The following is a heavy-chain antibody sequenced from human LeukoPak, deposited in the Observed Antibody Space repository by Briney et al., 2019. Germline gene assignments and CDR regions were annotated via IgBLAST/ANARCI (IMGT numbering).Heavy chain of an antibody. CDR2: IYHSGST. CDR1: GYSISSGYY. J-gene: IGHJ4*02. CDR3: AREWGDDYGGNGDSDFDY. V-gene: IGHV4-38-2*02. D-gene: IGHD4-23*01. Sequence: SETLSLTCTVSGYSISSGYYWGWIRQPPGKGLEWIGSIYHSGSTYYNPSLKSRVTISVDTSKNQFSLKLSSVTAADTAVYYCAREWGDDYGGNGDSDFDYWGQGTLVTVSS.